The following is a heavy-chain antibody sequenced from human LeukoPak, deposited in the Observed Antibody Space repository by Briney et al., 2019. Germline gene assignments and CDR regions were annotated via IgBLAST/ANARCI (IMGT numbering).Heavy chain of an antibody. D-gene: IGHD6-19*01. V-gene: IGHV3-30-3*01. CDR2: ISYDGTNK. CDR3: ARDGNSGWYTGENYYYYGMDV. CDR1: GFTFSSFA. Sequence: GRSLRLSCAASGFTFSSFAMHWVRQAPDKGLEWVAVISYDGTNKDYADSVKGRFTMSRDNSKNTLYLQMNSLRLEDTALYYCARDGNSGWYTGENYYYYGMDVWGQGTTVTVS. J-gene: IGHJ6*02.